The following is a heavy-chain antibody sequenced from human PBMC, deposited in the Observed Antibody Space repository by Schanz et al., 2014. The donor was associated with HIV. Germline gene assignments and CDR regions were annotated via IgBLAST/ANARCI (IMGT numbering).Heavy chain of an antibody. CDR3: ARVEGPPTFYYYYYGSDV. D-gene: IGHD4-4*01. CDR2: ISYDRSHK. J-gene: IGHJ6*02. V-gene: IGHV3-30*03. CDR1: GFTFSDYS. Sequence: VQLAESGGGLVKPGGSLRLSCAGSGFTFSDYSMTWVRQAPGKGLEWVAVISYDRSHKYYADSVKGRFTISRDNSKNTLFLQMNSLRAEDTTVYYCARVEGPPTFYYYYYGSDVWGQGTAVTVSS.